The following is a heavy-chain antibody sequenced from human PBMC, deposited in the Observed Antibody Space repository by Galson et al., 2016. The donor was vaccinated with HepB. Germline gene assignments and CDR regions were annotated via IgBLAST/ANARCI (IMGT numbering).Heavy chain of an antibody. V-gene: IGHV5-51*01. CDR1: GYNFSRHW. D-gene: IGHD6-19*01. Sequence: QSGAEVKKPGESLKISCKDSGYNFSRHWIAWVRQMPGKGLELMGIIYPGDSDTTYSPSFEGQVTVSADKSISTAYLQWSSLKASDTAIYYCAQAPGYYSSSHFDIWGQGTMVTVSS. J-gene: IGHJ3*02. CDR2: IYPGDSDT. CDR3: AQAPGYYSSSHFDI.